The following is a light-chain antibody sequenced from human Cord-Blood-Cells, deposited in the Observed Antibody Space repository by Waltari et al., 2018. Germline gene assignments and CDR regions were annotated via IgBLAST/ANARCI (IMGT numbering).Light chain of an antibody. Sequence: EIVLTQSPATLSLSPGDRATLSCRASQSFSSYLTWYQQKPGQTPRLLLYDASNRTTGIPARFSGSGSGTDFTLTISSLEPEDSAVYYCQQRSNWPPEYTFGQGTKLEIK. CDR2: DAS. V-gene: IGKV3-11*01. CDR1: QSFSSY. J-gene: IGKJ2*01. CDR3: QQRSNWPPEYT.